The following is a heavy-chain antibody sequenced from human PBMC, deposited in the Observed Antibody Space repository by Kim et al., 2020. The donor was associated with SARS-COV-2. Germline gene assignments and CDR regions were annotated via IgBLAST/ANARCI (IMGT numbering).Heavy chain of an antibody. CDR2: IRSKAYGGTT. V-gene: IGHV3-49*04. CDR3: TREPDYDFWSGYYTGIAGHYYYYGMDV. D-gene: IGHD3-3*01. J-gene: IGHJ6*02. Sequence: GGSLRLFCTASGFTFGDYAMSWVRQAPGKGLEWVGFIRSKAYGGTTEYAASVKGRFTISRDDSKSIAYLQMNSLKTEDTAVYYCTREPDYDFWSGYYTGIAGHYYYYGMDVWGQGTTVTVSS. CDR1: GFTFGDYA.